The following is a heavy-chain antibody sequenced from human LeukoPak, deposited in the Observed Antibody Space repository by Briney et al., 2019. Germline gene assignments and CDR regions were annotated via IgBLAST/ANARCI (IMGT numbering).Heavy chain of an antibody. V-gene: IGHV3-30*18. CDR3: ANGLVGPTSAEYEY. Sequence: GRSLRLSCAGSGLTFSRYDMHWVRQAPGKGLEWVAGISFDGSKKFYGDPVKGRFTISRDNSKTTVYLQMNSLTTEDTAAYFCANGLVGPTSAEYEYWGQGTLVTVSS. CDR1: GLTFSRYD. D-gene: IGHD1-26*01. CDR2: ISFDGSKK. J-gene: IGHJ4*02.